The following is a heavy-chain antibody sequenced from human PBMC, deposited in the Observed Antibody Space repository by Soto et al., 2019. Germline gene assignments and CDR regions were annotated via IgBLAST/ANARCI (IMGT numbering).Heavy chain of an antibody. V-gene: IGHV1-69*01. J-gene: IGHJ6*02. Sequence: QVQLVQSGAEVKKPGSSVKVSCKASGGTFSSYAISWVRQAPGQGLEWMGGIIPIFGTANYAQKFQGRVTITADESTSTDYMELSSLRSEDTAVYYCAKQAIYYDSSGYYYYYGMDVWGQGTTVTVSS. CDR1: GGTFSSYA. D-gene: IGHD3-22*01. CDR3: AKQAIYYDSSGYYYYYGMDV. CDR2: IIPIFGTA.